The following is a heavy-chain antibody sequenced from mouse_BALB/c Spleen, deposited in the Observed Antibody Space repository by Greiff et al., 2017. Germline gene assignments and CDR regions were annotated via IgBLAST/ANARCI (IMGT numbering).Heavy chain of an antibody. D-gene: IGHD5-1*01. CDR1: GYSITSDYA. CDR3: AKGVLYAMDY. V-gene: IGHV3-2*02. Sequence: EVKLQESGPGLVKPSQSLSLTCTVTGYSITSDYAWNWIRQFPGNKLEWMGYISYSGSTSYNPSLKSRISITRDTSKNQFFLQLNSVTTEDTATYYCAKGVLYAMDYWGQGTSVTVSS. CDR2: ISYSGST. J-gene: IGHJ4*01.